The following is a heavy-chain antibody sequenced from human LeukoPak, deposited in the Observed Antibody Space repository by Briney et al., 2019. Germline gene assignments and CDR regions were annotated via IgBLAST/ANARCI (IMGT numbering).Heavy chain of an antibody. J-gene: IGHJ6*03. CDR1: GFTFSSYA. CDR2: ISGSDGST. CDR3: AKGVGCCLKGYYYYYMDV. Sequence: GGSLRLSCAASGFTFSSYAMSWVRQAPGKGLEWVSAISGSDGSTYYADSVKDRFTISRDNSKNTLYLQMNSLRAEDTAVYYCAKGVGCCLKGYYYYYMDVWGKGTTVTVSS. D-gene: IGHD2-15*01. V-gene: IGHV3-23*01.